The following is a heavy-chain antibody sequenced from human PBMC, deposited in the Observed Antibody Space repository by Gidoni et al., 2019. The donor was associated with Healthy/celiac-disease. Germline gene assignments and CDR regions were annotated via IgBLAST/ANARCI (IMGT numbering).Heavy chain of an antibody. CDR1: GFTFSSYS. Sequence: EVQLVESGGGLVKPGGSLRLSCAASGFTFSSYSMIWVRQAPGKGPEWVSSISSSSSYIYYADSVKGRFTISRDNAKNSLYLQMNSLRAEDTAVYYCARCETSLHAFDIWGQGTMVTVSS. V-gene: IGHV3-21*01. CDR3: ARCETSLHAFDI. J-gene: IGHJ3*02. CDR2: ISSSSSYI.